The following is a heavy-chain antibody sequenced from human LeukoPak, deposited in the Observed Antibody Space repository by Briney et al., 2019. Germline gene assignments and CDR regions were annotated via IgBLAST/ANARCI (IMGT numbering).Heavy chain of an antibody. Sequence: PSETLSLTCAVYGGSFSGYYWSWIRQPPGKGLEWIGEINHSGSTNYNPSLKSRVTISVDTSKNQFSLKLSSVTAADTAVYYCARGVGGYCSGGSCIYYFDYSGQGTLVTVSS. V-gene: IGHV4-34*01. D-gene: IGHD2-15*01. CDR1: GGSFSGYY. CDR2: INHSGST. J-gene: IGHJ4*02. CDR3: ARGVGGYCSGGSCIYYFDY.